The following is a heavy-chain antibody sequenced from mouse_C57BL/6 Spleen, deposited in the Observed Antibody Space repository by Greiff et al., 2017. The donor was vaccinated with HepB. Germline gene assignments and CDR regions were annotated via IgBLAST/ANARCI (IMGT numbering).Heavy chain of an antibody. CDR1: GYTFTSYW. CDR2: IDPSDSYT. V-gene: IGHV1-50*01. CDR3: ARLNDYDVWMDY. D-gene: IGHD2-4*01. J-gene: IGHJ2*01. Sequence: VQLQQSGAELVKPGASVKLSCKASGYTFTSYWMQWVKQRPGQGLEWIGEIDPSDSYTNYNQKFKGKATLTVDTSSSTAYMQLSSLTSEDSAVYYWARLNDYDVWMDYWGQGTTLTVSS.